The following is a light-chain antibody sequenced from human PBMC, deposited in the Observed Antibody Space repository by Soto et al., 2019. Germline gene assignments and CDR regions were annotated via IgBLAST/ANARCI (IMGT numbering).Light chain of an antibody. CDR1: QSVSSD. Sequence: EIVMTQSPATLSVSPGGRDTLSCRASQSVSSDLAWYQQKTGQAPRLLIYGASTRATGIPARFSGSVSGTDFTLTISSLEPEDFAVYYCQQRNSWPPTFTFGQGTRLEIK. CDR3: QQRNSWPPTFT. V-gene: IGKV3D-15*01. J-gene: IGKJ5*01. CDR2: GAS.